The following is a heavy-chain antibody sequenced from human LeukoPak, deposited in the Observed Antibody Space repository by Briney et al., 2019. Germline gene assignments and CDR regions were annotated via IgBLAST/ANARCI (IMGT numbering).Heavy chain of an antibody. V-gene: IGHV3-30*03. J-gene: IGHJ4*02. D-gene: IGHD6-13*01. CDR2: ISYDGSNK. Sequence: GGSLRLSCAASGFTFSSYGMHWVRQAPGKGLEWVAVISYDGSNKYYADSVKGRFTISRDNAKNSLYLQMNSLRAEDTAVYYCARDRGSSWYGGIDYWGQGTLVTVSS. CDR3: ARDRGSSWYGGIDY. CDR1: GFTFSSYG.